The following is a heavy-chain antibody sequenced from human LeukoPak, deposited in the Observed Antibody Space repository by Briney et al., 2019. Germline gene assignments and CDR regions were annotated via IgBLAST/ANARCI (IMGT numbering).Heavy chain of an antibody. J-gene: IGHJ4*02. CDR1: GYTFTSYG. CDR3: ARDHFKGARWELPPDY. CDR2: ISAYNGNT. Sequence: ASVKVSCKASGYTFTSYGISWVRQAPGQGLEWMGWISAYNGNTNYAQKLQGRVTMTTDTSTSTAYMELRSLRSDDTAVYYCARDHFKGARWELPPDYWGQGTLVTVSS. D-gene: IGHD1-26*01. V-gene: IGHV1-18*01.